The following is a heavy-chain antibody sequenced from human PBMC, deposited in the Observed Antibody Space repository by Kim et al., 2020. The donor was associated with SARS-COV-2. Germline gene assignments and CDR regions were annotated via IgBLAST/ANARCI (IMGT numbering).Heavy chain of an antibody. J-gene: IGHJ3*02. V-gene: IGHV1-69*13. CDR1: GGTFSSYA. D-gene: IGHD3-10*01. Sequence: SVKVSCKASGGTFSSYAISWVRQAPGQGLEWMGGIIPIFGTANYAQKFQGRVTITADESTSTAYMELSSLRSEDTAVYYCARGGITMVRGVIISDAFDIWGQGTMVTVSS. CDR2: IIPIFGTA. CDR3: ARGGITMVRGVIISDAFDI.